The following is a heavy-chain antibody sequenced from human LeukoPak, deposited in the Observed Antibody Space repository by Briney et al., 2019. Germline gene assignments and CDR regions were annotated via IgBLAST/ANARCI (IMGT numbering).Heavy chain of an antibody. V-gene: IGHV3-9*01. CDR2: ISWNSGNI. CDR3: AKDITAAAGTGYGMDV. J-gene: IGHJ6*02. D-gene: IGHD6-13*01. CDR1: GFTFDAFDDYA. Sequence: HGGSLRLSCAASGFTFDAFDDYAMHWVRQAPGKGLEWVSGISWNSGNIGYADFVKGRFTISRDNAKNSLYLQMDSLRAEDTALYYCAKDITAAAGTGYGMDVWGQGTTVTVSS.